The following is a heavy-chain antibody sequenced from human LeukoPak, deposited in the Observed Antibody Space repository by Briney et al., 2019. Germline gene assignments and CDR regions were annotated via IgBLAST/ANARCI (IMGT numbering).Heavy chain of an antibody. CDR2: MNPNSGNT. CDR1: GYTFTSYD. D-gene: IGHD3-22*01. V-gene: IGHV1-8*01. CDR3: ARGQDYYDSSGYYFGYYYYGMDV. Sequence: ASVKASCKASGYTFTSYDINWVRQATGQGLEWMGWMNPNSGNTGYAQKFQGRVTMTRNTSISTAYMELSSLRSEDTAVYYCARGQDYYDSSGYYFGYYYYGMDVWGQGTTVTASS. J-gene: IGHJ6*02.